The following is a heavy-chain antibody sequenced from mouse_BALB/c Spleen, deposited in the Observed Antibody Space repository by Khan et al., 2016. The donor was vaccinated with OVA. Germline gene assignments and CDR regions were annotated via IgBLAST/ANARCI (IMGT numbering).Heavy chain of an antibody. J-gene: IGHJ3*01. CDR1: GFSLTSYG. CDR3: VIKGYYGYGNAWFAY. D-gene: IGHD1-2*01. Sequence: QVQLKESGPGLVAPSQSLSITCTVSGFSLTSYGVSWVRQPPGKGLEWLGVIWGDGNTNYHSALISRLSISKDNSRSQVFLKLNSLQTDETATYYAVIKGYYGYGNAWFAYWGQGTLVTVSA. V-gene: IGHV2-3*01. CDR2: IWGDGNT.